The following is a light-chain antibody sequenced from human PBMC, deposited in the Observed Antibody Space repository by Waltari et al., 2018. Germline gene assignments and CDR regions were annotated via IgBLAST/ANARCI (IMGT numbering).Light chain of an antibody. CDR1: GGHSSNV. J-gene: IGLJ3*02. V-gene: IGLV4-69*01. CDR3: QTGGHGTWV. Sequence: QLVLTQSPSASASLGASVKLTCTLSGGHSSNVIAWHQQQPEKGPRYLMKGNSDGSHSKGDEIPDRFSGSSSGGERYLSISSVQSEDEADYYCQTGGHGTWVFGGGTKLTVL. CDR2: GNSDGSH.